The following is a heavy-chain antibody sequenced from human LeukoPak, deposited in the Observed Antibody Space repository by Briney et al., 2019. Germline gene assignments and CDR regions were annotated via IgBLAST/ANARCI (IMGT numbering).Heavy chain of an antibody. CDR3: ARETYCGGDCYVQYYFDY. D-gene: IGHD2-21*02. CDR1: GFTISSYS. Sequence: PGGSLRLSCAASGFTISSYSMDWGRQAPGKGREWVLSISSSSSYIYYADSVKARFTISRDNAKNSLYLQMHSLRDEDTAVYYCARETYCGGDCYVQYYFDYWGQGTLVTVSS. CDR2: ISSSSSYI. V-gene: IGHV3-21*01. J-gene: IGHJ4*02.